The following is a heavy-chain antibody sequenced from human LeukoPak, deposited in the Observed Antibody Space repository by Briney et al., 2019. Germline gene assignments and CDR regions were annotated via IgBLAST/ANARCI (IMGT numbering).Heavy chain of an antibody. CDR1: GGSFSGYY. CDR3: ARAPYDFWSGYSRYYFDY. CDR2: INHSGGT. Sequence: SETLSLTCAVYGGSFSGYYWSWIRQPPGKGLEWIGEINHSGGTNYNPSLKSRVTISVDTSKNQFSLKLSSVTAADTAVYYCARAPYDFWSGYSRYYFDYWGQGTLVTVSS. V-gene: IGHV4-34*01. D-gene: IGHD3-3*01. J-gene: IGHJ4*02.